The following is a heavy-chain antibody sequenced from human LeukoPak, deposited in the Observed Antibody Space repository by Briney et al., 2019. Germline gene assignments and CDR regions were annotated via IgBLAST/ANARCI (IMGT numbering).Heavy chain of an antibody. J-gene: IGHJ4*02. CDR1: GVSINTYF. V-gene: IGHV4-59*08. CDR3: ARQSRYSDGSSYFSDDY. CDR2: VYYNGIT. Sequence: SETLSLTCTVSGVSINTYFWSWIRQPPGKGLEWIGYVYYNGITNYNPSLKSRVTISIDTSKNQFSLNLSSVTAADTAVYYCARQSRYSDGSSYFSDDYWGQGTLVTVSS. D-gene: IGHD3-22*01.